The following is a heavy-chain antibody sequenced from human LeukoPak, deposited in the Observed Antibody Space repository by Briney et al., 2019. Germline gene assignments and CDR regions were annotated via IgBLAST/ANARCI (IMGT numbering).Heavy chain of an antibody. CDR1: GFTFSSYG. V-gene: IGHV3-30*18. CDR2: ISYDGSNK. Sequence: GRSLRLSCAASGFTFSSYGMHWVRQAPGKGLEWVAVISYDGSNKYYADSVKGRFTISRDNSKNTLYLQMNSLRAEGTAVYYCAKAPRGGLWFGELFDYWGQGTLVTVSS. CDR3: AKAPRGGLWFGELFDY. D-gene: IGHD3-10*01. J-gene: IGHJ4*02.